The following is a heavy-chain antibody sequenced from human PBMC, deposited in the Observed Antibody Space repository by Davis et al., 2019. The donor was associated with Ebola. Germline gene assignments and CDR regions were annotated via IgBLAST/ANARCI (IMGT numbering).Heavy chain of an antibody. V-gene: IGHV5-51*01. CDR1: GYIFTTYW. D-gene: IGHD3-3*01. J-gene: IGHJ6*02. CDR2: IYPGDSDT. CDR3: ARRVQHWSGSYKNHDYYALDV. Sequence: GESLKISCKVYGYIFTTYWIGWVRQMPGKGLEWMGIIYPGDSDTRYSPSFRGQVTMSVDKSINTAYLEWRSLKTSDTAMYYCARRVQHWSGSYKNHDYYALDVWGQGTTVAVSS.